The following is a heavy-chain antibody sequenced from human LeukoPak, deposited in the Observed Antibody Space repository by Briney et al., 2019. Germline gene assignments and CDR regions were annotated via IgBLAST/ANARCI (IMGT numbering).Heavy chain of an antibody. Sequence: SVKVSCKASGGTFSSYAISWVRQAPGQGLEWMGGIIPIFGTANYAQKFQGRVTITTDESTSTAYMELSSLRSEDTAVYYCARVVGNSNYVMDYWGQGTLVTVSS. CDR3: ARVVGNSNYVMDY. CDR1: GGTFSSYA. CDR2: IIPIFGTA. V-gene: IGHV1-69*05. D-gene: IGHD4-11*01. J-gene: IGHJ4*02.